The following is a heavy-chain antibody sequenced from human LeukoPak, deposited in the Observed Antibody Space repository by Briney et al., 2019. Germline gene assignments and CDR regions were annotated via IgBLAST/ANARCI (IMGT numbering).Heavy chain of an antibody. D-gene: IGHD1-1*01. Sequence: ASVKVSCKASGYTFSSYGFSWVRQAPGQGLEWMGWINAYNDNTNYAQNLQGRVTMTTDTSTSTAYIQLTSVRSDDTAVYYCARRQGTTLNFDYWGQGTLVTVSS. V-gene: IGHV1-18*01. CDR3: ARRQGTTLNFDY. CDR2: INAYNDNT. CDR1: GYTFSSYG. J-gene: IGHJ4*02.